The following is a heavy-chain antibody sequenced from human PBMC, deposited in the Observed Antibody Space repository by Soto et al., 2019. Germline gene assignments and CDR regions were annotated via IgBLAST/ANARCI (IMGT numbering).Heavy chain of an antibody. CDR2: LSASDGST. CDR1: GFTFSSYA. Sequence: PGGSLRLSCAASGFTFSSYAMSWVRQAPGKGLEWVSALSASDGSTYYADSVKGRFTISRDNSKNTLYLQMNSLRADDTAVYYCAKGGYSAYWGQGTLVTVSS. CDR3: AKGGYSAY. V-gene: IGHV3-23*01. J-gene: IGHJ4*02.